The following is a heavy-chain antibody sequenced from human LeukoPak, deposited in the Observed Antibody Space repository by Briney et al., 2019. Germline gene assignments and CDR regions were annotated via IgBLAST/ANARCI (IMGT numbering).Heavy chain of an antibody. Sequence: GGSLRLSCVASGFTFSDYGMLWVRQPPGKGLEWVAVISYDGRNEHYADSVKGRFTISRDNSKNTLYLQMNSLRAEDTAVYYCAKDRVAAAGNLGYFDYWGQGTLVTVSS. CDR3: AKDRVAAAGNLGYFDY. D-gene: IGHD6-13*01. J-gene: IGHJ4*02. V-gene: IGHV3-30*18. CDR2: ISYDGRNE. CDR1: GFTFSDYG.